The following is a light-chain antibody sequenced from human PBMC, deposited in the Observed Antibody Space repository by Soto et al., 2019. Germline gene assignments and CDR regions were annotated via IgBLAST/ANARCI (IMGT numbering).Light chain of an antibody. V-gene: IGKV3-11*01. CDR3: QQYNNWPLWT. Sequence: EIVLTQSPATLSLSPGERATLSCRASQSVSSYLAWYQQKPGQAPGLLIYDASNRATGIPARFSGSGSGTDFTLTISSLEPEDFAVYYCQQYNNWPLWTFGQGTKVEIK. CDR1: QSVSSY. J-gene: IGKJ1*01. CDR2: DAS.